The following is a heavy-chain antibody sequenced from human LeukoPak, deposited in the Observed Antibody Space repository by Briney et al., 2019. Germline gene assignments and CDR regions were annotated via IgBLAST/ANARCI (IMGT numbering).Heavy chain of an antibody. V-gene: IGHV3-23*01. D-gene: IGHD3-22*01. CDR1: VFSQCIWH. Sequence: GGSLRLSCTASVFSQCIWHTRCVRQAPGKGLEWVSAISGSGGSKYYADSVKGRFTISRDTSKNKHYLQMKSLRVEDTAVYYSAKYPCRANYYESSGHPWGQGTLVTVSS. CDR3: AKYPCRANYYESSGHP. J-gene: IGHJ5*02. CDR2: ISGSGGSK.